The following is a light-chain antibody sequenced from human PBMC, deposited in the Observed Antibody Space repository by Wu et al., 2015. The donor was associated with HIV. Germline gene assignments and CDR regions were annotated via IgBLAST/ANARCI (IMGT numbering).Light chain of an antibody. CDR1: QSVSSY. V-gene: IGKV1-39*01. Sequence: DIQMTQSPSSLSASVGDRVTITCRASQSVSSYLNWYQQKPGKAPKLLIYAPSSLQSGVPSRFSGSGSGTDFTLTISSLQPEDFATYYCQQSYSPLRTFGQGTKVEI. J-gene: IGKJ1*01. CDR2: APS. CDR3: QQSYSPLRT.